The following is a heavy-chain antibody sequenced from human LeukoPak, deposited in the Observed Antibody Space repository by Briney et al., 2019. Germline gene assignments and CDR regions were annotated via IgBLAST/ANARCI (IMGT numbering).Heavy chain of an antibody. J-gene: IGHJ6*02. D-gene: IGHD5-18*01. CDR2: IRNDGSNK. V-gene: IGHV3-30*02. CDR1: GFTFSSYA. CDR3: ARADSFGMDV. Sequence: QPGGSLRLSCAASGFTFSSYAMSWVRQAPGKGLEWLAFIRNDGSNKYYADSVKGRFTNSRDNSKNTVYLQMDSLRTEDTAVYYCARADSFGMDVWGQGTTVTVSS.